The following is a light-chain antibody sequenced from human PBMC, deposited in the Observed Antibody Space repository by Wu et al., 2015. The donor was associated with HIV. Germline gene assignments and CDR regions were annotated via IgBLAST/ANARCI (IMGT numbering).Light chain of an antibody. Sequence: AIEMTQSPPSLSASVGDRVTIVCRASQGIKRNLSWYQEKAGKAPKLLISAASSSQSGVTSKFSGSGSGTEFTLTINSLQPEDVATYYCLQDYSFPYTFGPGTKV. V-gene: IGKV1-6*02. J-gene: IGKJ1*01. CDR1: QGIKRN. CDR3: LQDYSFPYT. CDR2: AAS.